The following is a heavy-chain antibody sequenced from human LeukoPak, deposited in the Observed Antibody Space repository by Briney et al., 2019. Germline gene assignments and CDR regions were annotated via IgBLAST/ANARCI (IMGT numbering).Heavy chain of an antibody. CDR3: ARVGYCSSTSCYIGAFDI. V-gene: IGHV1-69*13. CDR2: IIPIFGTA. CDR1: GGTFSSYA. Sequence: GASVKVSCKASGGTFSSYAISWVRQAPGQGLEWMGGIIPIFGTANYAQKFQGRVTITADESTSTAYMELSSLRSEDTAVYYCARVGYCSSTSCYIGAFDIWGQGTMVTVSS. J-gene: IGHJ3*02. D-gene: IGHD2-2*02.